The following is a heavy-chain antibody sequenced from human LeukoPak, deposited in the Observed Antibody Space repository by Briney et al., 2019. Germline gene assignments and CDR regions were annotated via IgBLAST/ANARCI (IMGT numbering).Heavy chain of an antibody. CDR3: AKNVVVKRYIDY. V-gene: IGHV3-23*01. Sequence: GSLRLSCAVSGFTFSNHAMSWVRQTPGKGLQWVSVISGSGRTTEYADSVKGRFTISRDNSKNTLSLQMNSLRVEDTAIYYCAKNVVVKRYIDYWGQGTLVTVSS. D-gene: IGHD2-15*01. CDR1: GFTFSNHA. J-gene: IGHJ4*02. CDR2: ISGSGRTT.